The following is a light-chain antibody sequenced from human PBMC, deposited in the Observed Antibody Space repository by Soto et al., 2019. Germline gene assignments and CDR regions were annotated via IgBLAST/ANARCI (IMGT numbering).Light chain of an antibody. CDR2: AAS. V-gene: IGKV1-27*01. CDR1: QDIRNY. CDR3: QRYHSALLT. J-gene: IGKJ3*01. Sequence: DIQMTQSPSSLSASVGDRVTMTCRASQDIRNYVAWYQQKPGEVPKLLLYAASTLQSGAPARFSGGGFGSDFALTIASLRPDEVATCYCQRYHSALLTFGPGTKVDLK.